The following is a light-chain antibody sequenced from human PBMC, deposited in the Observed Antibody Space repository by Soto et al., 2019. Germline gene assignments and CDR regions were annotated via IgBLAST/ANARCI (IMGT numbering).Light chain of an antibody. Sequence: EIVLTQSPGTLSLSPGERATLSCRASQSVSSSNLAWYQQKPVQAPRLLISGASSRATGIPDRFSGSGSGADFTLTISRLEPEDFAAYYCQQYGSLPFTFGPGTKVDIK. CDR1: QSVSSSN. CDR2: GAS. CDR3: QQYGSLPFT. J-gene: IGKJ3*01. V-gene: IGKV3-20*01.